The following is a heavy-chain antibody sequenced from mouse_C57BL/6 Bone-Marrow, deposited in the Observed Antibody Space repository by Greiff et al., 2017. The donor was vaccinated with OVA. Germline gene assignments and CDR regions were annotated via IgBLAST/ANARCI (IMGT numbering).Heavy chain of an antibody. D-gene: IGHD1-1*01. CDR1: GYTFTSYW. J-gene: IGHJ1*03. Sequence: QVQLQQPGAELVKPGASVKVSCKASGYTFTSYWMHWVKQRPGQGLEWIGRIHPSDSDTNYNQKFKGKATLTVDKSSSTAYMQLSSLTSEDSAVYYCAISVSSTTVVARGYFDVWGTGTTVTVSS. CDR3: AISVSSTTVVARGYFDV. CDR2: IHPSDSDT. V-gene: IGHV1-74*01.